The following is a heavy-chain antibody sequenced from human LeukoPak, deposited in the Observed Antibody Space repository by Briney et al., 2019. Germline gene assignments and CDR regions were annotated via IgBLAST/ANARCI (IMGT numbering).Heavy chain of an antibody. Sequence: GGSLRLSCAASGFTFSDHYMTWIRQAPGKGLEWVSYITNSGRDADYSDSVRGRFTTSRDNAKNSLYLQMNSLRPEDTAIYYCGRGHFVLDVWGKGTTVTVSS. CDR3: GRGHFVLDV. CDR1: GFTFSDHY. D-gene: IGHD3-16*01. J-gene: IGHJ6*04. V-gene: IGHV3-11*06. CDR2: ITNSGRDA.